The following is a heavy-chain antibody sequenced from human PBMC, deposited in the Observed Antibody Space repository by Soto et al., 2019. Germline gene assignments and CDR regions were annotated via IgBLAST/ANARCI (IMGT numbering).Heavy chain of an antibody. V-gene: IGHV1-69*12. CDR3: PRESRYCSGGSCYFLPGIDY. CDR2: IIPIFGTA. D-gene: IGHD2-15*01. J-gene: IGHJ4*02. CDR1: EGTFSSYA. Sequence: QVQLVQSGAEVKKPGSEVKVSCKDSEGTFSSYAISWVRQAPGQGLEWMGGIIPIFGTANYAQKFQGRVTITADESTSTAYMELSSLRSEDTAVYYCPRESRYCSGGSCYFLPGIDYWGQGTLVTVSS.